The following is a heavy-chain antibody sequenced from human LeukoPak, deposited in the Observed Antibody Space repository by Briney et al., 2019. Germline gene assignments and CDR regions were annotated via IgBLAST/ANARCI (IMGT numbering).Heavy chain of an antibody. CDR2: IYYSGST. J-gene: IGHJ4*02. CDR3: ARENGPGNEVLFPPL. Sequence: SETLSLTCTVSGGSISSSSYYWGWIRQPPGKGLEWIGSIYYSGSTYYNPSLKSRVTISVDTSKNQFSLKLSSVTAADTAVYYCARENGPGNEVLFPPLWGQGTLVTVSS. D-gene: IGHD2/OR15-2a*01. V-gene: IGHV4-39*07. CDR1: GGSISSSSYY.